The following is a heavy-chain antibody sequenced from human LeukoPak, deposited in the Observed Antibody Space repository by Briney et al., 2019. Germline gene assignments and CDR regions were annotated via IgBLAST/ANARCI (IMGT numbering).Heavy chain of an antibody. CDR1: GGSFSGYY. CDR2: INHSGST. J-gene: IGHJ4*02. CDR3: AMRVVGYCSSTSCYPFDY. Sequence: SETLSLTCAVYGGSFSGYYWSWIRQPPGKGLEWIGEINHSGSTNYNPSPKSRVTISVDTSKNQFSLKLSSVTAADTAVYYCAMRVVGYCSSTSCYPFDYWGQGTLVTASS. V-gene: IGHV4-34*01. D-gene: IGHD2-2*01.